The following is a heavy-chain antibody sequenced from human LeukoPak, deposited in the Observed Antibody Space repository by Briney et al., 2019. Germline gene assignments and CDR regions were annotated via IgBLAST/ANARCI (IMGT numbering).Heavy chain of an antibody. Sequence: LRLSRAASGFTFSSYEMNWVRQPPGKGLEWIGEINHSGSTNYNPSLKSRVTISVDTSKNQFSLKLSSVTAADTAVYYCARRPADRRFGPWGQGTLVTVSS. J-gene: IGHJ5*02. CDR3: ARRPADRRFGP. CDR1: GFTFSSYE. V-gene: IGHV4-34*01. CDR2: INHSGST.